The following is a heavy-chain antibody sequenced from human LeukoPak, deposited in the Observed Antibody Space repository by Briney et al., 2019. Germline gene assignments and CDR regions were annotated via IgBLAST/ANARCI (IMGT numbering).Heavy chain of an antibody. J-gene: IGHJ5*01. CDR1: GLTFSIYA. Sequence: RGRCLSLSCAASGLTFSIYAMRWVSQAAGRGLEWVSTIRGSGGSTYYADSVKGRFTISRDNSKNTLYLQMNSLRAEDTAVYYCAKDGGGSWYVPNWFDSWGQGTLVTVSS. CDR3: AKDGGGSWYVPNWFDS. D-gene: IGHD6-13*01. V-gene: IGHV3-23*01. CDR2: IRGSGGST.